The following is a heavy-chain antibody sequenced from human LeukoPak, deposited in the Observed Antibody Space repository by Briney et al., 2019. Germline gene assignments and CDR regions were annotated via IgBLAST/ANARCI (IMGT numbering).Heavy chain of an antibody. CDR1: GFTFDDYA. J-gene: IGHJ6*04. CDR2: ISSSGSTI. D-gene: IGHD3-10*02. Sequence: PGGSLRLSCAASGFTFDDYAMHWVRQAPGKGLEWVSYISSSGSTIYYADSVKGRLTISRDNAKNSLYLQMNSLRAEDTAVYYCAELGITMIGGVWGKGTTVTISS. V-gene: IGHV3-48*03. CDR3: AELGITMIGGV.